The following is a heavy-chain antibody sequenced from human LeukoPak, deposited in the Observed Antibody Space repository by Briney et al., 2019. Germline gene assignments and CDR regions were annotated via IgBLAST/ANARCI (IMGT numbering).Heavy chain of an antibody. D-gene: IGHD4-11*01. Sequence: GGSLRLSCAASGFTFGSYSMNWVRQAPGKGLEWVALISYDGSNKYYADSVKGRFTISRDNSKNTLYLQMNSLRAEDTAVYYCARVPLMTTVTPREYYYYYYMDVWGKGTTVTVSS. V-gene: IGHV3-30*03. CDR2: ISYDGSNK. J-gene: IGHJ6*03. CDR1: GFTFGSYS. CDR3: ARVPLMTTVTPREYYYYYYMDV.